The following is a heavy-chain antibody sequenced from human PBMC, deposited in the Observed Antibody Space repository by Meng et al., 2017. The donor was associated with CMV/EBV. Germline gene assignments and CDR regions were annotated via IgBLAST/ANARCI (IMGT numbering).Heavy chain of an antibody. V-gene: IGHV4-59*01. CDR3: ARFPGRGGMDV. J-gene: IGHJ6*02. CDR2: IYYSGSN. D-gene: IGHD3-10*01. CDR1: GGSISSYY. Sequence: SETLSLTCTVSGGSISSYYWSWIRQPPGKGLEWIGYIYYSGSNNYNPSLKSRVTISVDTSKNQFSLKLSSVTAADTAVYYCARFPGRGGMDVWGQGTTVTVSS.